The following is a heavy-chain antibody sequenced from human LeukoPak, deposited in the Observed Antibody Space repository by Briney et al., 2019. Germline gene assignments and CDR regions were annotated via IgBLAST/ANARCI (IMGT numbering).Heavy chain of an antibody. CDR2: INSDGGAT. V-gene: IGHV3-74*01. CDR1: GFTFSSYW. Sequence: GGSLRLSCAASGFTFSSYWMHWVRQAPGKGLVWVSRINSDGGATSYADSVQGRFTISRDNAKNTLYLQMNSLRADDTAVYYCARDGSLPDYWGQGTLVTVSS. J-gene: IGHJ4*02. CDR3: ARDGSLPDY.